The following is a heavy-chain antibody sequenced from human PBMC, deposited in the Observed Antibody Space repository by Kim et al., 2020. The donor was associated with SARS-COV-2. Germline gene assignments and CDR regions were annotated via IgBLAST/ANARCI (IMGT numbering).Heavy chain of an antibody. V-gene: IGHV1-2*02. CDR1: GYTFTAYY. D-gene: IGHD3-16*01. CDR3: ARVLLGGSYDINDL. CDR2: INPNNGDT. Sequence: ASVKVSCRASGYTFTAYYIHWLRQAPGQSFEWMGFINPNNGDTVYSQDFQGRVTITRDTSIKTAFLELTNLRPDDTATYCCARVLLGGSYDINDLWGQGT. J-gene: IGHJ5*02.